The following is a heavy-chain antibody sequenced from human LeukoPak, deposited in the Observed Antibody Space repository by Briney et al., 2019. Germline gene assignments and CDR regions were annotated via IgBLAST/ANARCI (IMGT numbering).Heavy chain of an antibody. CDR2: IKSKTDGGTT. Sequence: AXGFTFSNAWMSWVRQAPGKGLEWXXXIKSKTDGGTTDYAAPVKGRFTISRDDSKNTLYLQMNSLKTEDTAVYYCTGEGSSGYYRVDYWGQGTLVTVSS. J-gene: IGHJ4*02. CDR1: GFTFSNAW. CDR3: TGEGSSGYYRVDY. V-gene: IGHV3-15*01. D-gene: IGHD3-22*01.